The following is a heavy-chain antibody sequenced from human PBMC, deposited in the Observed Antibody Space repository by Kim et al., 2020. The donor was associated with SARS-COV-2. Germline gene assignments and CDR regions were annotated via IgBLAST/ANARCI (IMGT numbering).Heavy chain of an antibody. J-gene: IGHJ3*02. Sequence: SETLSLTCTVSGGSISSSSYYWGWIRQPPGKGLEWIGSIYYSGSTYYNPSLKSRVTISVDTSKNQFSLKLSSVTAADTAVYYCARYGSGSYPPDAFDIWGQGTMVTVSS. D-gene: IGHD3-10*01. V-gene: IGHV4-39*07. CDR3: ARYGSGSYPPDAFDI. CDR2: IYYSGST. CDR1: GGSISSSSYY.